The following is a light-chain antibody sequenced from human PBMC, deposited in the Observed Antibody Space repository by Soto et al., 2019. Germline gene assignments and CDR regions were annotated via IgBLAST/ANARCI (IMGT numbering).Light chain of an antibody. CDR1: QSISSY. V-gene: IGKV1-39*01. Sequence: DIQMTQSPSSLSASVGDRVTITCRASQSISSYLNWYQQKPGKAPKLLIYAASSLQSGVPSRFSGSGSGTAFTITISSLKPEDCATYYCQQSYSTPVTFGQGTKVEIK. J-gene: IGKJ1*01. CDR3: QQSYSTPVT. CDR2: AAS.